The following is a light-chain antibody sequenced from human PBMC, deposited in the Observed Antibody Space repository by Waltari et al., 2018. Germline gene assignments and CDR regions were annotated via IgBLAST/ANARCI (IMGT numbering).Light chain of an antibody. CDR3: CSYAGSSSFVI. CDR1: SSDVGSYNH. CDR2: EVS. Sequence: QSALTQPASVSGSPGQSITISCPGSSSDVGSYNHVSWYQQRPNKAPEVIIYEVSKRPSGLSNRFSGSKSGNTASLTISGLQAEDEADYYCCSYAGSSSFVIFGGGTKLTVL. V-gene: IGLV2-23*02. J-gene: IGLJ2*01.